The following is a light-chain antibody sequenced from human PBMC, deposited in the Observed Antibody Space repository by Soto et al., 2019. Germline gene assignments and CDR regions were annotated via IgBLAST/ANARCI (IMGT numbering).Light chain of an antibody. CDR1: DSNIWYNS. CDR3: GTWDNGLSAVV. V-gene: IGLV1-51*02. J-gene: IGLJ2*01. Sequence: QSVLTQPPSVSAAPGQKITISCSGSDSNIWYNSVSWYQQLPGTAPKLLISENDERPSDLPDRFSASKSGTSATLGITGLQTGDEATYFCGTWDNGLSAVVFGGGTKLTGL. CDR2: END.